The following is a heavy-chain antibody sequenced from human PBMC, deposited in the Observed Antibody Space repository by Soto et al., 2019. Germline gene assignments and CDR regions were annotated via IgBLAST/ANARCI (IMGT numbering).Heavy chain of an antibody. CDR1: GFTFSSYA. Sequence: GGSLRLSCAASGFTFSSYAMSWVRQAPGKGLEWVSAISGSGGSTYYADSVKGRFTISRDNSKNTLYPQMNSLRAEDTAVYYCAKAVVTPADYYCYGMDVWGQGTTVTVSS. J-gene: IGHJ6*02. CDR2: ISGSGGST. V-gene: IGHV3-23*01. D-gene: IGHD2-15*01. CDR3: AKAVVTPADYYCYGMDV.